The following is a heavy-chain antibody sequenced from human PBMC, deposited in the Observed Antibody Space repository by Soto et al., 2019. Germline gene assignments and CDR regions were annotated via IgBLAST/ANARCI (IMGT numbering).Heavy chain of an antibody. CDR3: AGGSGSVFYYYGMDV. Sequence: PSETLFLTCTVSGGSISSYYWSWIRQPPGKGLEWIGYIYYSGSTNYNPSLKSRVTISVDTSKNQFSLKLSSVTAADTAVYYCAGGSGSVFYYYGMDVWGQGTTVTVSS. CDR1: GGSISSYY. V-gene: IGHV4-59*01. D-gene: IGHD3-10*01. CDR2: IYYSGST. J-gene: IGHJ6*02.